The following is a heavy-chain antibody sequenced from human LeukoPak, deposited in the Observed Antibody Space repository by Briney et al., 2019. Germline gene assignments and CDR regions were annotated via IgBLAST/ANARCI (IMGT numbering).Heavy chain of an antibody. V-gene: IGHV3-11*01. CDR3: ANGYSYVRTY. CDR2: MSSSGSII. CDR1: FQLCYHH. J-gene: IGHJ4*02. D-gene: IGHD5-12*01. Sequence: PGGALRHSFWGPRFQLCYHHMRSIPPTPGKGVEWLSYMSSSGSIIWYADSVKGRFTISRDNAKNSLYLQMNSLRAEDTAVYYCANGYSYVRTYWGQGTLVTVSS.